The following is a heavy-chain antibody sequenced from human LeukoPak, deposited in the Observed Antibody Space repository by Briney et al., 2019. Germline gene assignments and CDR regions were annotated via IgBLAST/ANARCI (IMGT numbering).Heavy chain of an antibody. Sequence: GGSLRLSCAASGFTFSSYGMHWVRQAPGKGLEWVAVIWYDGSNKYYADSVKGRFTISRDNSKNTLYLQMNSLRAEDTAVYYCARDRIVGATTYAFDIWGQGTMVTVSS. CDR2: IWYDGSNK. CDR3: ARDRIVGATTYAFDI. D-gene: IGHD1-26*01. J-gene: IGHJ3*02. V-gene: IGHV3-33*01. CDR1: GFTFSSYG.